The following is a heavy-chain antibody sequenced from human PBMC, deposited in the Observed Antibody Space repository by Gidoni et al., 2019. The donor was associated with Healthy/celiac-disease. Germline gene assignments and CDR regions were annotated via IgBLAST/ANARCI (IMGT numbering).Heavy chain of an antibody. CDR3: ARDVHYSFDY. J-gene: IGHJ4*02. V-gene: IGHV3-48*02. CDR2: ISSSSSAI. CDR1: GFTCSSYS. Sequence: EVQLVESGGGLVQPGGSLRLSCAASGFTCSSYSMNWVRQAPGKGLEWVSYISSSSSAIYYADSVKGRFTISRDNAKSSLYLQMNSLRDEDTAVYYCARDVHYSFDYWGQGTLVTVSS.